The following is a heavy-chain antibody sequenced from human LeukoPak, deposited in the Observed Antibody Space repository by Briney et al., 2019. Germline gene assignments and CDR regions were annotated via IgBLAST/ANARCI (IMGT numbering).Heavy chain of an antibody. D-gene: IGHD3-9*01. Sequence: RASVEVSCKASGYTFTSYAMHWVRQAPGQRLEWMGWINAGNGNTKYSQKFQGRVTITRDTSASTAYMELSSLRSEDTAVYYCARVSTDILTGYLTFDYWGQGTLVTVSS. CDR1: GYTFTSYA. V-gene: IGHV1-3*01. CDR3: ARVSTDILTGYLTFDY. J-gene: IGHJ4*02. CDR2: INAGNGNT.